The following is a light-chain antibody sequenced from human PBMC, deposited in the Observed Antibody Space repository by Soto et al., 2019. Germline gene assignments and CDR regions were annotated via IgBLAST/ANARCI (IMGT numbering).Light chain of an antibody. Sequence: QSVLTQSSSASASLGSSVKLTCTLSSGHSSYIIAWHQQQPGKAPRYLMKLEGSGSYNKGSGVPDRFSCSSSGADRYLTISNLQFEDEADYYCETWDSNTVVFGGGTKLTVL. CDR3: ETWDSNTVV. CDR1: SGHSSYI. V-gene: IGLV4-60*02. J-gene: IGLJ2*01. CDR2: LEGSGSY.